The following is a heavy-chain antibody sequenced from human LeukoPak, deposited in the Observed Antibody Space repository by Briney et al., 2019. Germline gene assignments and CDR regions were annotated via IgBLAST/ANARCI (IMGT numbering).Heavy chain of an antibody. Sequence: SETLSLTCIVSGGSISSYCWSWIWQPPGKGLECIASICSSGRANYNPSLKSRVTVSVDTSKNQFSLKLSSVTAADTAVYYCARLPRGTQPPDYFHHWGQGTLVTVSS. V-gene: IGHV4-59*08. D-gene: IGHD1-1*01. CDR3: ARLPRGTQPPDYFHH. CDR1: GGSISSYC. CDR2: ICSSGRA. J-gene: IGHJ1*01.